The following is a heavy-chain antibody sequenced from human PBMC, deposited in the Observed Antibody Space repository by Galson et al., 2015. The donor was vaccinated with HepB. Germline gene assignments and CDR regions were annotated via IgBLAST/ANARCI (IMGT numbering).Heavy chain of an antibody. CDR2: IIPIFGTA. D-gene: IGHD6-13*01. J-gene: IGHJ6*02. CDR1: GGTFSSYA. Sequence: SVKVSCKASGGTFSSYAISWVRQAPGQGLEWMGGIIPIFGTANYAQKFQGRVTITADESTSTAYMELSSLRSEDTAVYYCAQPRDSSSWYPLHRGGMDVWGQGTTVTVSS. CDR3: AQPRDSSSWYPLHRGGMDV. V-gene: IGHV1-69*13.